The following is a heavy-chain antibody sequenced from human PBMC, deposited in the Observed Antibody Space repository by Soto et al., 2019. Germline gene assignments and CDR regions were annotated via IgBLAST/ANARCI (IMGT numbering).Heavy chain of an antibody. J-gene: IGHJ5*02. CDR2: IIPILGIA. CDR3: ARYRTRYCSGGSCYTPNNWFDP. D-gene: IGHD2-15*01. V-gene: IGHV1-69*02. CDR1: GGTFSSYT. Sequence: GASVKVSCKASGGTFSSYTISWVRQAPGQGLEWMGRIIPILGIANYAQKFQGRVTITADKSTSTAYMELSSLRSEDTAVYYCARYRTRYCSGGSCYTPNNWFDPWGQGTLVTVSS.